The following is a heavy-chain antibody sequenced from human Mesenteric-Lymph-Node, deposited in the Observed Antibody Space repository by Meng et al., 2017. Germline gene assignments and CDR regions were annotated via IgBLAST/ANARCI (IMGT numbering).Heavy chain of an antibody. CDR1: GGSISSGDYY. V-gene: IGHV4-30-4*01. CDR2: IYNSGST. Sequence: QLELHESGPGLGKPSQTLSLTCAVSGGSISSGDYYWSWIRQPPGKGLEWIGYIYNSGSTYYNPSLKSRVTISVDTSKNQFSLKLRFVTAADTAVYYCAREGRSHQVGVSVYWGQGNLVTVSS. CDR3: AREGRSHQVGVSVY. J-gene: IGHJ4*02. D-gene: IGHD2-21*01.